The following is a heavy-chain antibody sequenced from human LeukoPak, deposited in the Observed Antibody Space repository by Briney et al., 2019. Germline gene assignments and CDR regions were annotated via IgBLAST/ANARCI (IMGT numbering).Heavy chain of an antibody. CDR1: GGSISSFH. Sequence: SETLSLTCTVSGGSISSFHWSLIRQPAGKGLEWIGYIYYSGSTNYNPSLKSRVTISVDTSKNQFSLKLSSVTAADTAVYYCARGSYPTALDYWGQGTLVTVSS. CDR3: ARGSYPTALDY. V-gene: IGHV4-59*01. D-gene: IGHD3-16*02. CDR2: IYYSGST. J-gene: IGHJ4*02.